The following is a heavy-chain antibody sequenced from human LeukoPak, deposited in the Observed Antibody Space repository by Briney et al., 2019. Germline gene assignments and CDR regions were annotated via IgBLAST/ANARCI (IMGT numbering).Heavy chain of an antibody. J-gene: IGHJ6*04. CDR1: GLTLSNHEFSHYE. Sequence: GGSLRLSCEASGLTLSNHEFSHYEMHWVRQAPGKGLEWHSYISNSSANRYYAESVKGRFTASRDNGKDAHYLQMNSLRVEDTAVYYCARGRYSLFGVVLDVWGKGTTVTISS. CDR2: ISNSSANR. D-gene: IGHD3-10*02. CDR3: ARGRYSLFGVVLDV. V-gene: IGHV3-48*03.